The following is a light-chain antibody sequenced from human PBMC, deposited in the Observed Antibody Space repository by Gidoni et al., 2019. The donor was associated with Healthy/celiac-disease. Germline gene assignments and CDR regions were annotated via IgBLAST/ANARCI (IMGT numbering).Light chain of an antibody. CDR1: QSVSSY. Sequence: EIVLTQSPATLSLSPGERATLSCRASQSVSSYLAWYQQKPGQAPRLLIYDASNRATGIPARFSGSRSGTDFTLTISSLEPEDFAVYYCQQRSNWPLTFGGXTKVEIK. J-gene: IGKJ4*01. V-gene: IGKV3-11*01. CDR2: DAS. CDR3: QQRSNWPLT.